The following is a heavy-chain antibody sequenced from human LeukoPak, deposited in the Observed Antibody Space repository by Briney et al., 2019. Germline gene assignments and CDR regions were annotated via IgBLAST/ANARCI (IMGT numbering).Heavy chain of an antibody. CDR3: AKDKVWDYYDSSGYYDY. J-gene: IGHJ4*02. D-gene: IGHD3-22*01. CDR2: ISWNSGSI. CDR1: GFTFDDYA. Sequence: PGRSLRLSCAASGFTFDDYAMHWVRRAPGKGLEWVSGISWNSGSIGYADSVKGRFTISRDNAKNSLYLQMNSLRAEDTALYYCAKDKVWDYYDSSGYYDYWGQGTLVTVSS. V-gene: IGHV3-9*01.